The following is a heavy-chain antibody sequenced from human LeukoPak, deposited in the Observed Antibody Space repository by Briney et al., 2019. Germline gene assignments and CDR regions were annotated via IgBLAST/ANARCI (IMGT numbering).Heavy chain of an antibody. V-gene: IGHV4-34*01. J-gene: IGHJ6*02. CDR1: GGSFSGYY. Sequence: SETLSLTCAVYGGSFSGYYWSWIRQPPGKGLEGIGEINHSGSTNYNPSLKSRVTISVATSKNQFSLKLSSVTAADTAVYYCARAYYYDSSGYYGSVRHYYGMDVWGQGTTVTVSS. CDR2: INHSGST. CDR3: ARAYYYDSSGYYGSVRHYYGMDV. D-gene: IGHD3-22*01.